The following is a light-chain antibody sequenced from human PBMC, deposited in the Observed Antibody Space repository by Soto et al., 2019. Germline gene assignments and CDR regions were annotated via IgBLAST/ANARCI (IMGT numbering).Light chain of an antibody. CDR2: EVS. J-gene: IGLJ1*01. Sequence: QSALTQPASVSGSPGQSITISCTGTSGDVVDYNYVSWYQQHPGKAPKLMIYEVSNRPSGVSNRFSGSKSGNTASLTISGLQAEDEADYYCSSYSSSTTPYVFXTGTKRTVL. CDR1: SGDVVDYNY. CDR3: SSYSSSTTPYV. V-gene: IGLV2-14*01.